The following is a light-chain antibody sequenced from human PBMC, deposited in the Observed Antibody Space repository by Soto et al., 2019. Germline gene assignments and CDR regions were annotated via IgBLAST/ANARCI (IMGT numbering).Light chain of an antibody. CDR2: STS. CDR1: QTVNRY. V-gene: IGKV1-39*01. Sequence: DIQMTQSPSSLSASVGDRVTITCRASQTVNRYLNWYQQRPGKAPKLLIYSTSTLQSGVPSRFSGSGSGTEFTLTISSLQPEDFATYYCQQTYNTPLTFGQGTKVEIK. J-gene: IGKJ1*01. CDR3: QQTYNTPLT.